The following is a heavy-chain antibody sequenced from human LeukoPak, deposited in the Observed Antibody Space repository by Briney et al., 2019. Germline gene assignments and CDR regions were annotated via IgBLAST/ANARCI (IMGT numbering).Heavy chain of an antibody. Sequence: TSSETLSLTCTVSGGSISSGGYYWSWIRQPPGKGLEWIGYIYHSGSTYYNPSLKSRVTISVDRSKDQFSLKLSSVTAADTAVYYCARDRGLISFDYWGQGTLVTVSS. CDR2: IYHSGST. CDR3: ARDRGLISFDY. CDR1: GGSISSGGYY. V-gene: IGHV4-30-2*01. J-gene: IGHJ4*02. D-gene: IGHD1-26*01.